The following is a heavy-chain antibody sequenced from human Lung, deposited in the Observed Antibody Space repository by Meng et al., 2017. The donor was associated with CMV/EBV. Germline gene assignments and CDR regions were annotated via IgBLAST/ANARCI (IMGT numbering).Heavy chain of an antibody. CDR2: INPGRGTT. J-gene: IGHJ5*02. CDR3: AKAYCGNDCYYLGP. CDR1: GYSFITDS. V-gene: IGHV1-46*01. Sequence: ASVXVSXKASGYSFITDSMHWVRQAPGQRLEWMGIINPGRGTTTYAQHFQGRVTMTRDTSTSTVYMELSSLRSEDTAIYYCAKAYCGNDCYYLGPWGQGPLVTVSS. D-gene: IGHD2-21*01.